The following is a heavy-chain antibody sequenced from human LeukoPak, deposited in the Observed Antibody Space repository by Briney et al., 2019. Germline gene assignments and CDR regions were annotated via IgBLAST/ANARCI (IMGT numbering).Heavy chain of an antibody. V-gene: IGHV3-74*01. D-gene: IGHD3-22*01. CDR1: GFPFSTYW. J-gene: IGHJ1*01. Sequence: GGSLRLSCAASGFPFSTYWMHWVRQATGKGLVWVSRIKSDGSTNYADSVKGRFTISRDNAKNTVSLQMNSLRPEDTGVYYCARAPSEIGGYYPEYFRHWGQGTLVTVSS. CDR3: ARAPSEIGGYYPEYFRH. CDR2: IKSDGST.